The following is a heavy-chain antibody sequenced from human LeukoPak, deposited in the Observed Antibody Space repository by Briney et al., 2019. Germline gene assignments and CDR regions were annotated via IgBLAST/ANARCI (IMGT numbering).Heavy chain of an antibody. CDR3: AREDDYGGNTLDY. CDR2: IYYSGST. V-gene: IGHV4-59*01. Sequence: PSETLSLTCAVYGGSFSGYYWSWIRQPPGKGLEWIGYIYYSGSTNYNPSLKSRVTISVDTSKNQFSLKLSSVTAADTAVYYCAREDDYGGNTLDYWGQGTLVTVSS. D-gene: IGHD4-23*01. J-gene: IGHJ4*02. CDR1: GGSFSGYY.